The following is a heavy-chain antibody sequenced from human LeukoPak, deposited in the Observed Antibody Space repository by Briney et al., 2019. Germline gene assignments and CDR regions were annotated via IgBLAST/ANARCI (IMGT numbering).Heavy chain of an antibody. CDR1: GFTFSSYG. D-gene: IGHD2-2*01. J-gene: IGHJ6*02. Sequence: GRSLRLSCAASGFTFSSYGMHWVRQAPGKGLERVAVISHDGSSKYFADSVKGRFTISRDNPKNTLDLQMHSLRAEDTAVYYCAKSIRFCSSNSCFAGYYNYGLHVWGQGTTVIVSS. CDR3: AKSIRFCSSNSCFAGYYNYGLHV. V-gene: IGHV3-30*18. CDR2: ISHDGSSK.